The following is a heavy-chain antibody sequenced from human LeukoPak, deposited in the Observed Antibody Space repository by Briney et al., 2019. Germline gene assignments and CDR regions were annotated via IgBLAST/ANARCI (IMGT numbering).Heavy chain of an antibody. CDR3: ASIAAAGPNWFDP. CDR2: IIPIFGTA. Sequence: EASVKVSCKASGGTFSSHAISWVRQAPGQGLEWMGRIIPIFGTANYAQKFQGRVTITTDESTSTAYMELSSLRSEDTAVYYCASIAAAGPNWFDPWGQGTLVTVSS. CDR1: GGTFSSHA. D-gene: IGHD6-13*01. V-gene: IGHV1-69*05. J-gene: IGHJ5*02.